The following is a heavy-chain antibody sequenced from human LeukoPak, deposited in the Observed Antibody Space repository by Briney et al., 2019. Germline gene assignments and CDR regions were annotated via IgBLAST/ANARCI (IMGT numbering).Heavy chain of an antibody. V-gene: IGHV4-31*03. CDR1: GGSISSVDHY. Sequence: SETLSLTCTVSGGSISSVDHYWNWIRQHPGKGLEWIGCVYYSGSTYYNPSLKSRVTISADTSKSQFSLQLSSVTAADTAVYYRATGTDSRKVGYWGQGTLVTVSS. D-gene: IGHD1-26*01. CDR2: VYYSGST. CDR3: ATGTDSRKVGY. J-gene: IGHJ4*02.